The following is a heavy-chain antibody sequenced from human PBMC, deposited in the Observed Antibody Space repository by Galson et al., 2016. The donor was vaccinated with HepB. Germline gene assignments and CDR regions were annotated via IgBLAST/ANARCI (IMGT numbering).Heavy chain of an antibody. J-gene: IGHJ4*02. CDR1: GGTIGPGAYY. D-gene: IGHD3-9*01. CDR3: ARRPYSYFDDSTSLDS. V-gene: IGHV4-39*01. CDR2: LYFGGNT. Sequence: SETLSLTCSVSGGTIGPGAYYWDWIRQSPGKGLGWIGNLYFGGNTYYNPSLRSRVTISVDASKNEFSLKLTSVTAADTAVYYCARRPYSYFDDSTSLDSWGQGTLVTVSS.